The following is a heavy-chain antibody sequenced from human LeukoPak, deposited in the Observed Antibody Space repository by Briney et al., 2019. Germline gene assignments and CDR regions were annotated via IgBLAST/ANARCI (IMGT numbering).Heavy chain of an antibody. Sequence: GGSLRLSCAASGSTFSNYVMSWVRQAPGKGLEWVSAISGSGGSTYYADSVKGRFTISRDNSKNTLYLQMNSLRAEDTAVYYCAKDVRDEYGDYDYWGQGTLVTVSS. CDR1: GSTFSNYV. D-gene: IGHD4-17*01. CDR3: AKDVRDEYGDYDY. V-gene: IGHV3-23*01. J-gene: IGHJ4*02. CDR2: ISGSGGST.